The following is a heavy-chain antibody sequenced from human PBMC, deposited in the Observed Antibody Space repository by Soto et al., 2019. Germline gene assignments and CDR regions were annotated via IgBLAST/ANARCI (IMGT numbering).Heavy chain of an antibody. V-gene: IGHV3-11*01. CDR1: GFTFSDYY. J-gene: IGHJ5*02. CDR2: ISNSGSTI. D-gene: IGHD6-13*01. Sequence: PGGSLRLSCAASGFTFSDYYTSWIRQAPGKGLEWVSYISNSGSTIYYADSVKGRFTISRDNAKNSLYLQINSLRAEDTAVYYCASSIAAAPWWFDPWGQGTLVTVSS. CDR3: ASSIAAAPWWFDP.